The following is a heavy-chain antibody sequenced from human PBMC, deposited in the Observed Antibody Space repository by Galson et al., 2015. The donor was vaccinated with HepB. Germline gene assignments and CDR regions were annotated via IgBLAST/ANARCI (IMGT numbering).Heavy chain of an antibody. Sequence: LRLSCAASGFTFSSYSMNWVRQAPGKGLEWVSYISSSSGTIYYADSVKGRFTISRDNARNSLFLQMNSLRDEDTAVYYCTRDLDDDYPGYSYYYGMDVWGQGTTVTVSS. CDR3: TRDLDDDYPGYSYYYGMDV. J-gene: IGHJ6*02. V-gene: IGHV3-48*02. D-gene: IGHD4-17*01. CDR1: GFTFSSYS. CDR2: ISSSSGTI.